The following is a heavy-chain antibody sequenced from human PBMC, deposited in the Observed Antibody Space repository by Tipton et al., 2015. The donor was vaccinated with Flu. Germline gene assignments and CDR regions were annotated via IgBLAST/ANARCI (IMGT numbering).Heavy chain of an antibody. CDR1: GVTVSNNY. CDR3: ARDHPPSITVLGEITDYFGMAV. CDR2: ISSSGSTI. J-gene: IGHJ6*02. D-gene: IGHD3-3*01. V-gene: IGHV3-11*01. Sequence: SLRLSCAASGVTVSNNYMSWIRQAPGKGLEWLSHISSSGSTINYADSVKGRFTTSRDNAKNSLYLQMNSLRAEDTAVYYCARDHPPSITVLGEITDYFGMAVWGQGTTVTVSS.